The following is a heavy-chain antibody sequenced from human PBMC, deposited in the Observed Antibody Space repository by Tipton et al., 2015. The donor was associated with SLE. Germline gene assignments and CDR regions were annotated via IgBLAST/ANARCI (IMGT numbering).Heavy chain of an antibody. Sequence: SLRLSCAASGFTFSSYTMNWVRQAPGKGLEWVSSISGDSSYIFYADSLKGRFTISRDNAKNSLSLQMNSLRAEDTAVYYCASSGDGYNYYYYGMDVWGQGTTVTVSS. CDR2: ISGDSSYI. D-gene: IGHD5-24*01. J-gene: IGHJ6*02. V-gene: IGHV3-21*01. CDR1: GFTFSSYT. CDR3: ASSGDGYNYYYYGMDV.